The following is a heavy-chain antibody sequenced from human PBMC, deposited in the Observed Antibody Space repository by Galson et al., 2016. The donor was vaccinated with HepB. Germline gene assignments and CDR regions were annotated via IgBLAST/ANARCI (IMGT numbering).Heavy chain of an antibody. V-gene: IGHV3-9*01. Sequence: SLRLSCAASGFTFDDYAMHWVRQAPGKGLEWVSRISWNSGNKYYAVSVKGRFTISRDNAKNSLYLQMNSLRAEDTALYYCAKSGHTNGWQQELNWFDPWGQGTLVTVSS. CDR2: ISWNSGNK. CDR3: AKSGHTNGWQQELNWFDP. J-gene: IGHJ5*02. D-gene: IGHD6-19*01. CDR1: GFTFDDYA.